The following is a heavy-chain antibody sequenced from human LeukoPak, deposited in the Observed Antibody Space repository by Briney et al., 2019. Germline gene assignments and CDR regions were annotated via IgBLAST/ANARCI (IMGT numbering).Heavy chain of an antibody. D-gene: IGHD6-13*01. V-gene: IGHV1-18*01. CDR3: ARSIAAAGFDY. Sequence: ASVKVSCKASGYTFTSYAMHWVRQAPGQRLEWMGWISAYNGNTNYAQKLQGRVTMTTDTSTSTAYMELRSLRSDDTAVYYCARSIAAAGFDYWGQGTLVTVSS. J-gene: IGHJ4*02. CDR1: GYTFTSYA. CDR2: ISAYNGNT.